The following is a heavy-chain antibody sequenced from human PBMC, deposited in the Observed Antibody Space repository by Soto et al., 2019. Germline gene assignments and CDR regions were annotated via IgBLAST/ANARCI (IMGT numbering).Heavy chain of an antibody. J-gene: IGHJ4*02. V-gene: IGHV3-73*02. CDR3: TTERDY. Sequence: EVQLVESGGGLVQIGGSLKLSCATSRLNFSGSAMHWARQASGKGLEWVGRIRSRPHNYATTYAASVEGRLTISRDDSKNTVYLQMNGLKTEDTAVYYCTTERDYWGRGTLVTVSS. CDR2: IRSRPHNYAT. CDR1: RLNFSGSA.